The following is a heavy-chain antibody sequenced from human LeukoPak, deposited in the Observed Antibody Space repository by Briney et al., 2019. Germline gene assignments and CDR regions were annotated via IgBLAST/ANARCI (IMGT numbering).Heavy chain of an antibody. CDR2: IYYSGST. V-gene: IGHV4-39*01. CDR3: ARLVWYSSSWYRESEYFQH. D-gene: IGHD6-13*01. J-gene: IGHJ1*01. Sequence: SETLSLTRTVSGGSISSSSYYWGWIRQPPGKGLEWIGSIYYSGSTYYNPSLKSRVTISVDTSKNQFSLKLSSVTAADTAVYYCARLVWYSSSWYRESEYFQHWGQGTLVTVSS. CDR1: GGSISSSSYY.